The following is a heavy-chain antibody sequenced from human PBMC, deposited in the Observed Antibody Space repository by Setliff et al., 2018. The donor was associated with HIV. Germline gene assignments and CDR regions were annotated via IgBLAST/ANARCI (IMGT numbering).Heavy chain of an antibody. Sequence: PGGSLRLSCAASGFTFSTFWMGWVRQAPGKGREWVAHIKPDGSSKKYVDSVKGRFNISRYNAKNSLYLQMNSLRAEDTAVYYCARDPRPKFWSGNSPFDYWGQGTLVTVSS. J-gene: IGHJ4*02. D-gene: IGHD3-3*01. CDR1: GFTFSTFW. CDR2: IKPDGSSK. V-gene: IGHV3-7*01. CDR3: ARDPRPKFWSGNSPFDY.